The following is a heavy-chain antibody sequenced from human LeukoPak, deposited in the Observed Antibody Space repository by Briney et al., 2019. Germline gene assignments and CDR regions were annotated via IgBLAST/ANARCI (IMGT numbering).Heavy chain of an antibody. CDR2: IKQDGSEK. V-gene: IGHV3-7*01. CDR3: ASSYRPIDY. CDR1: GFTFSNNW. J-gene: IGHJ4*02. Sequence: GGSLRLSCAASGFTFSNNWMSWVRQAPGKGLEWVAKIKQDGSEKYYVDSVKGRFTISRDNAKNSLHLQMNSLRAEDTAVYYCASSYRPIDYWGQGTLVTVSS. D-gene: IGHD3-10*01.